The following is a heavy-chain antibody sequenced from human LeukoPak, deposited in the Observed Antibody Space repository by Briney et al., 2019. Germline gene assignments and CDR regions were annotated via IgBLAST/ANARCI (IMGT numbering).Heavy chain of an antibody. V-gene: IGHV1-18*01. Sequence: ASVKVSCKASGYTFTNYDISWVRQAPGQGLEWMGWISTYNGNTNYAQKLQGRVTMTTDTSTSTAYMELRSLRSDDTAFYYCARNSRVASTSGLNYWGQGTLVTVSS. D-gene: IGHD4-23*01. CDR2: ISTYNGNT. CDR1: GYTFTNYD. CDR3: ARNSRVASTSGLNY. J-gene: IGHJ4*02.